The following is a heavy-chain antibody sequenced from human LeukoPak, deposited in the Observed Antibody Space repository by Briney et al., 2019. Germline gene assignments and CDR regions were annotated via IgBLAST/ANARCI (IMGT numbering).Heavy chain of an antibody. V-gene: IGHV4-59*11. CDR1: DDSFSSHY. D-gene: IGHD4-17*01. CDR3: ARDLVTVTKGFDI. Sequence: SETLSLTCAVSDDSFSSHYWTWIRQPPGKGLEWNGYISYIGSTNYNPSLKSRVTISIDTAKNQFSLKLGSVTAADTAVYYWARDLVTVTKGFDIWGQGTMVSVSS. CDR2: ISYIGST. J-gene: IGHJ3*02.